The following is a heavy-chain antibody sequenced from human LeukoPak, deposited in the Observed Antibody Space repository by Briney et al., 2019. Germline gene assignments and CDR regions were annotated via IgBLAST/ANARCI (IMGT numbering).Heavy chain of an antibody. D-gene: IGHD3-22*01. CDR3: ARDERYDSSGYPFDY. V-gene: IGHV1-2*02. CDR2: INPNSGDA. Sequence: GASLKVSCKASGYTFTCYFMHWVRQARGQGLEWMGWINPNSGDANYAQKFQGRVTITRDTSISTAYMELSRLRPDDTAVYYCARDERYDSSGYPFDYWGQGTLVTVSS. CDR1: GYTFTCYF. J-gene: IGHJ4*02.